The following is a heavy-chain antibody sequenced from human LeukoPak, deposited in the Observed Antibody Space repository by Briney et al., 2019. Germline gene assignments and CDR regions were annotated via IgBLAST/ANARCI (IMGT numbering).Heavy chain of an antibody. CDR2: ISSSSSYI. D-gene: IGHD3-3*01. V-gene: IGHV3-21*01. J-gene: IGHJ1*01. CDR1: KFNFHTYG. CDR3: AGSITTH. Sequence: GGSLRLSCTTPKFNFHTYGLTWVRQAPGKELEWVSSISSSSSYIYYADSVKGRFTISRDNAKNSLYLQMNSLRAEDTAVYYCAGSITTHWGQGTLVTVSS.